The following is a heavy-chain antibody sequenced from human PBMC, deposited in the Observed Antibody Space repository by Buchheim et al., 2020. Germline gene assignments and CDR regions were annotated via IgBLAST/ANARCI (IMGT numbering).Heavy chain of an antibody. Sequence: QVQLVESGGGVVQPGRSLRLSCAASGFTFSSYAMHWVRQAPGKGLEWVAVISYEGSNKYYADSVKGRFTISRDNSKNTLYLQMNSLRAEDTAVYYCARGEHGVYYFDYWGQGTL. D-gene: IGHD1/OR15-1a*01. CDR3: ARGEHGVYYFDY. CDR2: ISYEGSNK. J-gene: IGHJ4*02. CDR1: GFTFSSYA. V-gene: IGHV3-30*04.